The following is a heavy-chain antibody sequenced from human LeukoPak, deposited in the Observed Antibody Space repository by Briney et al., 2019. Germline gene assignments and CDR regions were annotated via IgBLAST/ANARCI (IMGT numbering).Heavy chain of an antibody. D-gene: IGHD1-26*01. J-gene: IGHJ4*02. V-gene: IGHV4-59*01. CDR2: IYYSGSI. CDR3: ARVSSGSYWYFDY. Sequence: SETLSLTCTVSSGSISSYYWSWIRQPPGKGLEWIGYIYYSGSINYNPSLRSRVTISVDTSKKQFSLKVSSVTAADTAVYYCARVSSGSYWYFDYWGQGTLVTVSS. CDR1: SGSISSYY.